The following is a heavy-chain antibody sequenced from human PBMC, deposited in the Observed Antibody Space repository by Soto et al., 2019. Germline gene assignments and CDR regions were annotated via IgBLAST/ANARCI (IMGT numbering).Heavy chain of an antibody. Sequence: QITLKESGPTLVKPTQTLTLTCTFSGFSLSTSAVGVGWIRQPPGKALEWLALIYWNDDKRYSPSLKSRLTITKDTAKNQVVLTLANVDPVDTATSYCAHRDSSRWYEEDDCFDPGGQGTMVPVAS. J-gene: IGHJ5*02. D-gene: IGHD6-13*01. CDR1: GFSLSTSAVG. V-gene: IGHV2-5*01. CDR2: IYWNDDK. CDR3: AHRDSSRWYEEDDCFDP.